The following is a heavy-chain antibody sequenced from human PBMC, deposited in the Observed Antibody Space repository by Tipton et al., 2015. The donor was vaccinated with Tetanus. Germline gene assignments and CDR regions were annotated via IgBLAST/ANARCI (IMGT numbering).Heavy chain of an antibody. CDR1: GFTFSSYA. J-gene: IGHJ1*01. V-gene: IGHV3-23*01. CDR3: AKGIEPKFYYDSSGYLVEAGYFQP. Sequence: SLRLSCAASGFTFSSYAMSWVRQAPGKGLEWVSANSGSGGSTYYADSVKGRFTISRDNAKNTLYLQMNSLRAEDTAVYYCAKGIEPKFYYDSSGYLVEAGYFQPWGQGPLVTVSS. CDR2: NSGSGGST. D-gene: IGHD3-22*01.